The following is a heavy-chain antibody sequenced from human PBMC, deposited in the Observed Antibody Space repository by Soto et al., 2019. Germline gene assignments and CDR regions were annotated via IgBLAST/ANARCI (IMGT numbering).Heavy chain of an antibody. D-gene: IGHD3-22*01. V-gene: IGHV3-21*01. CDR1: GFTFSGFS. Sequence: GGSLRLSCAASGFTFSGFSMNWVRQAPGKGLEWVSSVTSSPSSMFYADSVKGRFTISRDDAKDSLFLQMNSLRADDTAVYYCAREADFASSGYVLDYWGLGTLVTVSA. CDR3: AREADFASSGYVLDY. CDR2: VTSSPSSM. J-gene: IGHJ4*02.